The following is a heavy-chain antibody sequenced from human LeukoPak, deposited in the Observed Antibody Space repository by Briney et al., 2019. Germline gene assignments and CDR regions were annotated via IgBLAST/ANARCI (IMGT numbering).Heavy chain of an antibody. Sequence: ASVKVSCKASGYTFTGYYMHWVRQAPGQGLEWMGWINPNNHGTNYAQRFQGRVTMTRDTSISTAYMELSRLRSDDTAVYYCATWMYYYDSSGYPILSDAFDIWGQGTMVTVSS. V-gene: IGHV1-2*02. CDR1: GYTFTGYY. D-gene: IGHD3-22*01. J-gene: IGHJ3*02. CDR2: INPNNHGT. CDR3: ATWMYYYDSSGYPILSDAFDI.